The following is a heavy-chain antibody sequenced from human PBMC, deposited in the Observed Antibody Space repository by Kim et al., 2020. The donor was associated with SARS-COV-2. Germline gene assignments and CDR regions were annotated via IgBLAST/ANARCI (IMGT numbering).Heavy chain of an antibody. J-gene: IGHJ6*02. Sequence: GGSLRFSCAASGFTFSSYAMHWVRQAPGKGLEWVAVISYDGSNKYYADSVKGRFTISRDNSKNTLYLQMNSLRAEDTAVYYCARDPMITFGGAIVMSHFLQEMDVWGQGTTVTVSS. CDR2: ISYDGSNK. CDR3: ARDPMITFGGAIVMSHFLQEMDV. D-gene: IGHD3-16*02. V-gene: IGHV3-30-3*01. CDR1: GFTFSSYA.